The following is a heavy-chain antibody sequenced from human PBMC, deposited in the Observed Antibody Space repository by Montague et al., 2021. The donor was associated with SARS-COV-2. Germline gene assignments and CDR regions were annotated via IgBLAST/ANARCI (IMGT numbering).Heavy chain of an antibody. D-gene: IGHD1-1*01. V-gene: IGHV3-7*03. CDR3: ATGFGSDV. Sequence: SLRLSCAVSGYTLYGNWMSWVRQAPGKGREWVANIKLDGSEKYYVDSVKGRFTISGDNANNSLFLQMDNLRADDTAVYYCATGFGSDVWGQGTMVTVSS. J-gene: IGHJ3*01. CDR1: GYTLYGNW. CDR2: IKLDGSEK.